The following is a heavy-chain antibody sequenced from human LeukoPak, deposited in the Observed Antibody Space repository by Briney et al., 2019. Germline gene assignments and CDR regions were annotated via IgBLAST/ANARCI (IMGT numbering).Heavy chain of an antibody. CDR1: GFTVSSNF. D-gene: IGHD3-9*01. CDR3: ASSYLGILTGYSY. Sequence: GGSLRLSCAASGFTVSSNFMSWVRQAPGKGLEWVSVIYSGGTTYYADSVKGRFTISRDNSKNTLYLQMNSPRAEGTAVYYCASSYLGILTGYSYWGQGTLVTVSS. CDR2: IYSGGTT. V-gene: IGHV3-66*02. J-gene: IGHJ4*02.